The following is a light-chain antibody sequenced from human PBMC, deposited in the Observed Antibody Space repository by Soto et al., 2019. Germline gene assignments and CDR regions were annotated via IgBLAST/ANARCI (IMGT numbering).Light chain of an antibody. CDR1: QSISSSY. CDR2: GAS. J-gene: IGKJ5*01. CDR3: QQYGNFTRT. V-gene: IGKV3-20*01. Sequence: EIVLTQSPGTLSLSPGERATLSCRASQSISSSYLAWYQQKPGQAHRLLMYGASSRATGIPYRFSGSGSVTDFTLTISRLEPEDFAVYYCQQYGNFTRTFGQGTRLEIK.